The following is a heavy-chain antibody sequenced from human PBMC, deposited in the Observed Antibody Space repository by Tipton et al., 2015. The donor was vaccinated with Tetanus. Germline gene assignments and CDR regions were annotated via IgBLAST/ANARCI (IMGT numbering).Heavy chain of an antibody. Sequence: SLRLSCAASGFTFSSYAMSWVRQAPGKGLEWVSAISGSGGSTYYADSVKGRFTISRDNSKNTLYLQMNSLRAEDTAVYYCAKDRYYYDSSGYYLPLVWGQGTLVTVSS. J-gene: IGHJ4*02. D-gene: IGHD3-22*01. CDR3: AKDRYYYDSSGYYLPLV. CDR1: GFTFSSYA. CDR2: ISGSGGST. V-gene: IGHV3-23*01.